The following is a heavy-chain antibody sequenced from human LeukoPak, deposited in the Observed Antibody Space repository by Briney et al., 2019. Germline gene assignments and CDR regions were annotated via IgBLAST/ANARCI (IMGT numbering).Heavy chain of an antibody. D-gene: IGHD3-10*01. CDR3: ARHGSVRSPLGP. CDR2: INHSGST. Sequence: SETLSLTCAVYGGSFSGYYWGWIRQPPGKGLEWIGEINHSGSTNYNPSLKSRVTISVDTSKNQFSLNLRSVTAADTAVYYCARHGSVRSPLGPWGQGTLVTVSS. J-gene: IGHJ5*02. CDR1: GGSFSGYY. V-gene: IGHV4-34*01.